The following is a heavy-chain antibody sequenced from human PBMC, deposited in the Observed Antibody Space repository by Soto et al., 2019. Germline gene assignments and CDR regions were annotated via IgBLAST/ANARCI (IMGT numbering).Heavy chain of an antibody. D-gene: IGHD3-10*01. CDR1: GFTFSSYS. CDR3: ARDFKESQYYYYCMDV. CDR2: ISSGGEYT. Sequence: EVQLVESGGGLVKPGGSLRLSCVVSGFTFSSYSMNWVRQAPGKGLEWVSSISSGGEYTYYADSVKGRFTISRDNAKNSVYLQMNSLTAEDKALYYCARDFKESQYYYYCMDVWGKGTTVTVSS. V-gene: IGHV3-21*06. J-gene: IGHJ6*03.